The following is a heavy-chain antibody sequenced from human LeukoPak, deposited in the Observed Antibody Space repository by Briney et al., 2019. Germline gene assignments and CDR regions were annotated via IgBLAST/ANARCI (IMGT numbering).Heavy chain of an antibody. Sequence: PSETLSLTCSVSGYSIRSGYYWGWIRQPPGKGLEWIGSIYHSGSTYYTPSLKSRVTISVDTSKNHFSLKLSSVTAADTAAYYCARGPYSSSYFDYWGQGTLVTVSS. CDR2: IYHSGST. D-gene: IGHD6-13*01. V-gene: IGHV4-38-2*02. J-gene: IGHJ4*02. CDR3: ARGPYSSSYFDY. CDR1: GYSIRSGYY.